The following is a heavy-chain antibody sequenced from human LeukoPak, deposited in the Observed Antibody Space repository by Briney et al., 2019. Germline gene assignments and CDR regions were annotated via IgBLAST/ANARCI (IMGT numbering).Heavy chain of an antibody. Sequence: SESLSLTCTVSGGSISNYYWSWIRQPPGKGLEWIGYIYYNKNTNYNPSLKSRVTMSIDTSKKHFSLTLTSVTAADTAVYYCARALSRYDTSGRSLHWYFDLWGRGTLVTVSS. D-gene: IGHD3-22*01. CDR3: ARALSRYDTSGRSLHWYFDL. V-gene: IGHV4-59*01. CDR1: GGSISNYY. J-gene: IGHJ2*01. CDR2: IYYNKNT.